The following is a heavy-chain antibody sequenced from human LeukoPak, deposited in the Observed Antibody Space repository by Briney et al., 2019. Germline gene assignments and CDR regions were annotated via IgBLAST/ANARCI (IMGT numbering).Heavy chain of an antibody. J-gene: IGHJ4*02. CDR2: ISDSGGSS. Sequence: GGTLRLSCAASGFTFSSYGMSWVRQAPGKGLEWVSGISDSGGSSHYADSMKGRFTISRDNSKNTLYLQMNSLRAEDTAVYYCARTRYIDYWGQGTLVTVSS. CDR1: GFTFSSYG. V-gene: IGHV3-23*01. CDR3: ARTRYIDY.